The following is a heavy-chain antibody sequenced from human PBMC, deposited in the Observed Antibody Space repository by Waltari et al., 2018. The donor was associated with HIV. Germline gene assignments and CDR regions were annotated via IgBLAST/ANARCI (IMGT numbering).Heavy chain of an antibody. CDR3: ARDRTSSGWYSSASELDY. CDR2: VGGRVGKA. V-gene: IGHV1-69*12. CDR1: GGTFSSYA. J-gene: IGHJ4*02. Sequence: QVQLVQSGAEVKKPGSSVKVSCKASGGTFSSYAISWVRQAPGQGLEWMGGVGGRVGKANYAQKFQGRVTSTADESTSTAYMGLSSLRSEDTAVYYCARDRTSSGWYSSASELDYWGQGTLVTVSS. D-gene: IGHD6-19*01.